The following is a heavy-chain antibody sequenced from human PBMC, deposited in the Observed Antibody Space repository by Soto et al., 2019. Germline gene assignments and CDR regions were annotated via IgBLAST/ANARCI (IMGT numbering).Heavy chain of an antibody. CDR2: IYPGDSDT. V-gene: IGHV5-51*01. Sequence: VAAVKISCEGSGDSFTSYWSGWVRQMPGKGLEWMGIIYPGDSDTRYSPSFQGQVTISADKSISTAYLQWSSLKASDTAMYYCARPLLDYGMDVWGQGTTVTVS. CDR3: ARPLLDYGMDV. J-gene: IGHJ6*02. CDR1: GDSFTSYW. D-gene: IGHD2-8*02.